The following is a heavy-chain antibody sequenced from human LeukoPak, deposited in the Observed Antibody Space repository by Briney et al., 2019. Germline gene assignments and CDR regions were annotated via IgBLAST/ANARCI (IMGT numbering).Heavy chain of an antibody. D-gene: IGHD3-9*01. CDR1: GGTFSSYA. J-gene: IGHJ6*04. CDR2: IIPIFGTA. V-gene: IGHV1-69*06. Sequence: SVMVSCKASGGTFSSYAISWVRQAPGQGLEWMGGIIPIFGTANYAQKFQGRVTITADKSTSTAYMELSSLRSEDTAVYYCARSDIPGGYYYYGMDVWGKGTTVTVSS. CDR3: ARSDIPGGYYYYGMDV.